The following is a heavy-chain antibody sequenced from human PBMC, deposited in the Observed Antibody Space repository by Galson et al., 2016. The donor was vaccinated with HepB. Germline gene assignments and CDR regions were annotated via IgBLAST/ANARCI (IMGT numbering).Heavy chain of an antibody. CDR2: ISASGTDI. V-gene: IGHV3-48*03. J-gene: IGHJ4*02. Sequence: SLRLSCACSGFIFGGYDMLWVRQDPGQGLVLIAYISASGTDIRYADSVRGRFTVSRDIAKNSLFLQMNGLRAEDTAVYFCARVSGMFASYFDYWGQRALVTVS. CDR3: ARVSGMFASYFDY. D-gene: IGHD3-10*01. CDR1: GFIFGGYD.